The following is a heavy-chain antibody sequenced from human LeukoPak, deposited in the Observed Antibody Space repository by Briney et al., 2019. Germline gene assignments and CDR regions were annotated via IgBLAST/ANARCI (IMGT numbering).Heavy chain of an antibody. CDR3: ARGDYVDY. V-gene: IGHV3-66*01. Sequence: GGSLRLSCAASGFTVSDNYMTWVRQAPGKGLEWVSVIYSGGSTYYADSVKGGFTISRDNSKNTLYLQMSSLRAEDTAVYYCARGDYVDYWGQGILVTVSS. CDR2: IYSGGST. CDR1: GFTVSDNY. J-gene: IGHJ4*02.